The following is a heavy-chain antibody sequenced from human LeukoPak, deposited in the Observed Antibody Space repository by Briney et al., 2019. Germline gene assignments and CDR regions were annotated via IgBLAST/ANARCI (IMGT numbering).Heavy chain of an antibody. D-gene: IGHD3-16*01. Sequence: SETLSLTCAVYGGSFSGYYWSWIRQPPGKGLEWIGEINHSGSTNYNPSLKSRVTISVDTSKNQFSLKLSSVTAADTAVYYCAKLGSFYYYMDVWGKGTTVTVSS. V-gene: IGHV4-34*01. CDR3: AKLGSFYYYMDV. J-gene: IGHJ6*03. CDR1: GGSFSGYY. CDR2: INHSGST.